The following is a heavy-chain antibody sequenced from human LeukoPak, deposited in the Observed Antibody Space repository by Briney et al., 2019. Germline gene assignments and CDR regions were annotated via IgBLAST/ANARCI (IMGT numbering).Heavy chain of an antibody. Sequence: PGGSLRLSCAASGFTVSSNYMSWVRQAPGKGLERVSSISSSSSYIYYADSVKGRFTISRDNAKNSLYLQMNSLRAEDTAVYYCARVSDFWSGYFISDAFDIWGQGTMVTVSS. CDR1: GFTVSSNY. V-gene: IGHV3-21*01. J-gene: IGHJ3*02. CDR3: ARVSDFWSGYFISDAFDI. D-gene: IGHD3-3*01. CDR2: ISSSSSYI.